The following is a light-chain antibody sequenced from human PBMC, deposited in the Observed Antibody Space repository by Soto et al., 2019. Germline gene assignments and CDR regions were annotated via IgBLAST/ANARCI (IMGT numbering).Light chain of an antibody. Sequence: EIVMTQSPATLSVSPGGSATLSCRASQHVSSNFAWYRQKPGQAPTLLIYRASTRATGIPARFSGSGSGTDFTLTISSQQSEDFAVYYCQHYNNWPYTFGQGTKLEIK. V-gene: IGKV3-15*01. CDR3: QHYNNWPYT. J-gene: IGKJ2*01. CDR1: QHVSSN. CDR2: RAS.